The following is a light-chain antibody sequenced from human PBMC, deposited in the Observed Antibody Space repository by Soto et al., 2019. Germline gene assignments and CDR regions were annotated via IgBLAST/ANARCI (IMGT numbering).Light chain of an antibody. CDR3: HQSDDSPWT. CDR2: GAS. CDR1: QSLPSNS. J-gene: IGKJ1*01. Sequence: ETVLMQSPDTLSLSPGERVTLSCRASQSLPSNSLAWYQQKPGQPPRLLFYGASSRATGVPDRFVGSGSGTDFTLTVARLEDEDSAVYFCHQSDDSPWTFGQGTKVEV. V-gene: IGKV3-20*01.